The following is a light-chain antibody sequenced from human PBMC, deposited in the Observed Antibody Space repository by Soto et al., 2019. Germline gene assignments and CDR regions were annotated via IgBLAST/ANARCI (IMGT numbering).Light chain of an antibody. CDR1: QDITNS. J-gene: IGKJ4*01. CDR2: ATS. CDR3: QQGHIFPPT. Sequence: DIQMTQSPSSVSASVGDRVTITCRASQDITNSLAWYQQKPGKAPKLLIYATSRPQPGFPSRFSSSRSRTDYTLSNSSLQPTDFATYYSQQGHIFPPTFGGGTKV. V-gene: IGKV1-12*01.